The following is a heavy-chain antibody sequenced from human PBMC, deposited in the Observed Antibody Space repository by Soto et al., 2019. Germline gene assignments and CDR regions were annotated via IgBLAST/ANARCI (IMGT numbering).Heavy chain of an antibody. Sequence: QITLKESGPTLVKPTQTLMLTCTFSGFSLSTSGVGVGWIRQPPGKALEWLALIYWNDDKRYSPSLKSRLTITKDTSKNQVVLTMTNMDPVDTATYYCASSVPYDYGDPNWFDPWGQGTLVTVSS. V-gene: IGHV2-5*01. CDR1: GFSLSTSGVG. CDR3: ASSVPYDYGDPNWFDP. CDR2: IYWNDDK. J-gene: IGHJ5*02. D-gene: IGHD4-17*01.